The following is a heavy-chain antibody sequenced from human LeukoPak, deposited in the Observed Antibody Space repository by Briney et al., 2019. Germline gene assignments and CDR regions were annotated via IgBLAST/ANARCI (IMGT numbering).Heavy chain of an antibody. CDR3: ARDPYSNYFIDY. D-gene: IGHD4-11*01. J-gene: IGHJ4*02. Sequence: PGGSLRLAWAASGFTFSSYSMNWVRQAPGKGLEWVSSISSSSSYIYYADSVKGRFTISRDNAKNSLYLQMNSLRAEDTAVYYCARDPYSNYFIDYWGQGTLVTVSS. CDR1: GFTFSSYS. V-gene: IGHV3-21*01. CDR2: ISSSSSYI.